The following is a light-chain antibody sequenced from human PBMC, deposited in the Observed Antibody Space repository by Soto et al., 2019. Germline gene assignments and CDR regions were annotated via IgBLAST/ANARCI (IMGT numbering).Light chain of an antibody. CDR2: SND. CDR3: AAWDDSLNGYV. Sequence: QSVLTQPPSASGTPGQRVTIFCSGSSSNIGSNSVNWYQQLPGTAPKLLIYSNDRRPSGVPDRFSGSKSGTSASLAISGLQSEDEADYYCAAWDDSLNGYVFGTG. V-gene: IGLV1-44*01. J-gene: IGLJ1*01. CDR1: SSNIGSNS.